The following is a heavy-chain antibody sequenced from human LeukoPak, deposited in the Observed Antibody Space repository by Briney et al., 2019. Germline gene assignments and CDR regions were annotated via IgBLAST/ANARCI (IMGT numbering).Heavy chain of an antibody. CDR3: ARRSGYSDHKFDY. CDR2: ISAYNGNT. Sequence: ASVTLSFTSSGYIFTISGNSWARHAPGQGLEWMGWISAYNGNTNYAQNVHGRATMTTDTSTTTAYMELRSLRSNDTAVYYCARRSGYSDHKFDYGGQGTLVTVSS. D-gene: IGHD3-3*01. CDR1: GYIFTISG. J-gene: IGHJ4*02. V-gene: IGHV1-18*01.